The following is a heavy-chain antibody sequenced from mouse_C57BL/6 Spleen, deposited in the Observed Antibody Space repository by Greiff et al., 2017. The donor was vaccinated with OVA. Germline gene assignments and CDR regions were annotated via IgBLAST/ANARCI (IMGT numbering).Heavy chain of an antibody. CDR3: ARKGRGKVDY. V-gene: IGHV1-26*01. CDR2: INPNNGGT. CDR1: GYTFTDYY. Sequence: VQLQQSGPELVKPGASVKISCKASGYTFTDYYMNWVKQSHGKSLEWIGDINPNNGGTSYNQKFKGKATLTVDKSSSTAYMELRSLTSEDSAVYYCARKGRGKVDYWGQGTTLTVSS. D-gene: IGHD3-3*01. J-gene: IGHJ2*01.